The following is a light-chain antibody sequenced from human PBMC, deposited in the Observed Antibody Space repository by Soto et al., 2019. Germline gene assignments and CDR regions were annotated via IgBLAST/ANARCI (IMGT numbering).Light chain of an antibody. V-gene: IGKV1-39*01. CDR1: QTISTY. J-gene: IGKJ4*01. CDR2: AAS. Sequence: DIQMIQSPSSLSASVGDRVTITCRASQTISTYLNWYQQRPGTAPRLLIYAASSLASGVPSRFSGSGSETGFTLVISSLQPEDFATYFCQQSFTIPLTFGGGTRVEMK. CDR3: QQSFTIPLT.